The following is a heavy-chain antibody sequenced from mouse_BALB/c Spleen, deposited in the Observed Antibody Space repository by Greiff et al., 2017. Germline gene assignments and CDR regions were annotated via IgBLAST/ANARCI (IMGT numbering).Heavy chain of an antibody. D-gene: IGHD2-1*01. J-gene: IGHJ3*01. CDR1: GDSITSGY. V-gene: IGHV3-8*02. CDR3: ARAVYYGNPFAY. Sequence: EVKLQESGPSLVKPSQTLSLTCSVTGDSITSGYWNWIRKFPGNKLEYMGYISYSGSTYYNPSLKSRISITRDTSKNQYYLQLNSVTTEDTATYYCARAVYYGNPFAYWGQGTLVTVSA. CDR2: ISYSGST.